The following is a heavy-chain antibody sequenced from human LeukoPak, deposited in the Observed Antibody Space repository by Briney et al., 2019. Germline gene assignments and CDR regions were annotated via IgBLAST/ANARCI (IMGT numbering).Heavy chain of an antibody. CDR1: GGSISSGGYS. J-gene: IGHJ6*02. D-gene: IGHD6-13*01. Sequence: PSETLSLTCAVSGGSISSGGYSWSWIRQPPGKGLEWIGYIYHSGSTYYNPSLKSRVTISVDRSKNQFSLKLSSVTAADTAVYYCARGGAAADWYYYGMDVWGQGTTVTVS. CDR2: IYHSGST. CDR3: ARGGAAADWYYYGMDV. V-gene: IGHV4-30-2*01.